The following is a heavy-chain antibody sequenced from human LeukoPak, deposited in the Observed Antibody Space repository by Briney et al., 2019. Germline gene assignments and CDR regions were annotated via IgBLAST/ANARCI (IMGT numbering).Heavy chain of an antibody. J-gene: IGHJ6*04. CDR1: GFTFSSYG. Sequence: GGSLRLSCAASGFTFSSYGMHWVRQAPGKGLEWVAVILYDGSNKYYADSVKGRFTISRDNSKNTLYLQMNSLRAEDTAVYYCAKLVGSSPQYGMDVWGKGTTVTVSS. CDR3: AKLVGSSPQYGMDV. CDR2: ILYDGSNK. D-gene: IGHD6-13*01. V-gene: IGHV3-30*18.